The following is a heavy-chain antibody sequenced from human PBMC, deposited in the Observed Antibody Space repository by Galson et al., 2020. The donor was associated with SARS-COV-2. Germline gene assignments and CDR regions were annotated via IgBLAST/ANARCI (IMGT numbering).Heavy chain of an antibody. CDR3: ARDTLLGSGGYYYGMDV. CDR1: GFTFSSYG. CDR2: IWYDGSNK. D-gene: IGHD3-10*01. V-gene: IGHV3-33*01. Sequence: GGSLRLSCAASGFTFSSYGMHWVRQAPGKGLEWVAVIWYDGSNKYYADSVKGRFTISRDNSKNTLYLQMNSLRAEDTAVYYCARDTLLGSGGYYYGMDVWGQGTTVTVSS. J-gene: IGHJ6*02.